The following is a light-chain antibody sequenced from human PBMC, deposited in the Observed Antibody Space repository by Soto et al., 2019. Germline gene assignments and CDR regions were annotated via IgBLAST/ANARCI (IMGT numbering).Light chain of an antibody. Sequence: QSALTQPPSASGTPGQRVTISCSGSSSNIGSNYVYWYQQVPGTAPKLLIYSNNQRPSGVPDRFSGSKSGTSASLAISGLRSEDEADYYCAAWDDSLSGYVFGTGTKLTVL. CDR3: AAWDDSLSGYV. CDR1: SSNIGSNY. J-gene: IGLJ1*01. V-gene: IGLV1-47*02. CDR2: SNN.